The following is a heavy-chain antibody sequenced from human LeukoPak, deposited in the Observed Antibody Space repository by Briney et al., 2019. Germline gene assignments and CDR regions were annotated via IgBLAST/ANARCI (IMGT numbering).Heavy chain of an antibody. CDR2: INPSGGST. CDR3: AREDRAQYYYDSSGPSPPIDY. CDR1: GYTFTSYY. V-gene: IGHV1-46*01. D-gene: IGHD3-22*01. Sequence: ASVKVSCKASGYTFTSYYMHWVRQAPGQGLEWMGIINPSGGSTSYAQKFQGRATMTRDTSTSTVYMELSSLRSEDTAVYYCAREDRAQYYYDSSGPSPPIDYWGQGTLVTVSS. J-gene: IGHJ4*02.